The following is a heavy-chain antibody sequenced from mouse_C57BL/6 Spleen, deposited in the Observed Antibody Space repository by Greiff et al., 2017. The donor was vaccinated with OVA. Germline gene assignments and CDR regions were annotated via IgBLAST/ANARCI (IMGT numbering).Heavy chain of an antibody. J-gene: IGHJ3*01. CDR3: ARPLYYDGSSPFAY. CDR2: IRNKANGYTT. CDR1: GFTFTDYY. Sequence: DVQLVESGGGLVQPGGSLSLSCAASGFTFTDYYMSWVRQPPGKALEWLGFIRNKANGYTTEYSASVKGRFTISRDNSQSILYLQMNALRAEDSATYYCARPLYYDGSSPFAYWGQGTLVTVSA. V-gene: IGHV7-3*01. D-gene: IGHD1-1*01.